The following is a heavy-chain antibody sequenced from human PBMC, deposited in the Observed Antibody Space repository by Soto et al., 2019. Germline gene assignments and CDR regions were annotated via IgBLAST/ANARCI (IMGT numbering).Heavy chain of an antibody. J-gene: IGHJ4*02. CDR3: AKDSWAPYEYGYGSFDY. CDR2: ISYDGSNK. V-gene: IGHV3-30*18. Sequence: LRVSREAPGFSFRSYGKHWVRQAPGAGLGLVAVISYDGSNKYYADSEKGRFTFSRDNSKNTLYLQMNSLRAEDTAVYYCAKDSWAPYEYGYGSFDYWGQGTLVTVSS. D-gene: IGHD5-18*01. CDR1: GFSFRSYG.